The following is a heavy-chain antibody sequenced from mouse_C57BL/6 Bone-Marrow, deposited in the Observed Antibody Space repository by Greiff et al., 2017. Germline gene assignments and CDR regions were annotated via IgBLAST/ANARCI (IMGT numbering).Heavy chain of an antibody. V-gene: IGHV1-59*01. J-gene: IGHJ1*03. Sequence: QVQLQQPGAELVRPGTSVKLSCKASGYTFTSYWMHWVKQRPGQGLEWIGVIDPSDSYTNYNQKFKGKATLTVDTSSSTAYMQLSSLTSEDSAVYYCARDGYYQLYWYCDVWGTGTTVTVSS. CDR1: GYTFTSYW. CDR3: ARDGYYQLYWYCDV. D-gene: IGHD2-3*01. CDR2: IDPSDSYT.